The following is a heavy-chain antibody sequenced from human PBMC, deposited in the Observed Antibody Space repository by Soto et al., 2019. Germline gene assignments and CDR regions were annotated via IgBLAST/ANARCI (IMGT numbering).Heavy chain of an antibody. J-gene: IGHJ6*02. CDR1: GYTFTGYY. CDR2: INPNSGGT. Sequence: QVQLVQSGAEVKKPGASVKVSCKASGYTFTGYYMHWVRQAPGQGLEWMGWINPNSGGTNYAQKFEGWVTMTRDTSIRTAYMELSRLRSDDTAVYYCARDRREVAGVVVTYYYYYGMDVWGQGTTVTVSS. V-gene: IGHV1-2*04. CDR3: ARDRREVAGVVVTYYYYYGMDV. D-gene: IGHD2-15*01.